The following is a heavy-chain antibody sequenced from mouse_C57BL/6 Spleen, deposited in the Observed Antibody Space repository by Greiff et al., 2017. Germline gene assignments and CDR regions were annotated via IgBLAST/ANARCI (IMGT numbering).Heavy chain of an antibody. CDR1: GFTFSSYT. CDR2: ISGGGGNT. CDR3: ARQVTTYYFDY. D-gene: IGHD2-1*01. Sequence: EVQVVESGGGLVKPGGSLKLSCAASGFTFSSYTMSWVRQTPEKRLEWVATISGGGGNTYYPDSVKGRFTISRDNAKNTRYLQMSSLRSEDTALYYCARQVTTYYFDYWGQGTTLTVSS. V-gene: IGHV5-9*01. J-gene: IGHJ2*01.